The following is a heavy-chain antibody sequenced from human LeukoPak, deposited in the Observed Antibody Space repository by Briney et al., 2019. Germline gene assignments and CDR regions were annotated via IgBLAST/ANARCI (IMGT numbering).Heavy chain of an antibody. V-gene: IGHV3-43*02. CDR2: ISGDGGST. J-gene: IGHJ4*02. CDR3: AKDIAPRGGYYGSGSYYNYFDY. Sequence: GGSLRLSCAASGFTFDDYAMHWVRQAPGKGLEWVSLISGDGGSTHYADSVKGRFTISRDNSKNSLYLQMNSLRTEDTALYYCAKDIAPRGGYYGSGSYYNYFDYWGQGTLVTVSS. CDR1: GFTFDDYA. D-gene: IGHD3-10*01.